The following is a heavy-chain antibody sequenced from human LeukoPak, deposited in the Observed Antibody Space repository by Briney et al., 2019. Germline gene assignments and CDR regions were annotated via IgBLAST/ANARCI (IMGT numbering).Heavy chain of an antibody. CDR3: AKEERGYSYGYLEPFDY. CDR2: LRGSGGST. D-gene: IGHD5-18*01. V-gene: IGHV3-23*01. Sequence: GGSLRLSCAASGFTFSSYAMSWVRQAPGKGLEWVSALRGSGGSTYYADSVKGRFTISRDNSKNTLYLQMNSLRAEDTAVYYCAKEERGYSYGYLEPFDYWGQGTLVTVSS. J-gene: IGHJ4*02. CDR1: GFTFSSYA.